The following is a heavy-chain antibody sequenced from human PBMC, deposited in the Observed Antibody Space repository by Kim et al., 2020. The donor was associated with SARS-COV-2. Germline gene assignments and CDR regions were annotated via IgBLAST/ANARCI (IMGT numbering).Heavy chain of an antibody. Sequence: TLKSRVTISVDTSKNQFSLKLSSVTAADTAVYYCARALPAVAAKWGFAYWGQGTLVTVSS. J-gene: IGHJ4*02. CDR3: ARALPAVAAKWGFAY. V-gene: IGHV4-34*01. D-gene: IGHD6-19*01.